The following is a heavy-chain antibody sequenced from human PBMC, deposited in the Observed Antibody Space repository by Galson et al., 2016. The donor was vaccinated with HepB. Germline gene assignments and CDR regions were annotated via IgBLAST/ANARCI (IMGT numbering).Heavy chain of an antibody. CDR2: INSNGGST. CDR3: ARVGFGLLTGYYDDHYGMDV. CDR1: GFTFSNYA. Sequence: LRLSCAASGFTFSNYAMHWVRQAPGKGLEFVSAINSNGGSTFYAISVKGRFTISRDNSENRLYLQMDSLRLEDMAVYYCARVGFGLLTGYYDDHYGMDVWGKGTTVTVSS. J-gene: IGHJ6*04. D-gene: IGHD3-9*01. V-gene: IGHV3-64*01.